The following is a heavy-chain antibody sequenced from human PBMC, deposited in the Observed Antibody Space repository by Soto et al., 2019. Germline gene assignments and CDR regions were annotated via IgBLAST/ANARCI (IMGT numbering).Heavy chain of an antibody. J-gene: IGHJ3*02. D-gene: IGHD2-21*01. CDR1: GGTFSSYA. CDR2: IIPIFGTA. Sequence: ASVKVSCKASGGTFSSYAISWVRQAPGQGLEWMGGIIPIFGTANYAQKFQGRVTITADESTSTAYMELSSLRSEDTAVYYCARVAFPLGTPLGDFNAFDIWGQRPMVTVS. V-gene: IGHV1-69*13. CDR3: ARVAFPLGTPLGDFNAFDI.